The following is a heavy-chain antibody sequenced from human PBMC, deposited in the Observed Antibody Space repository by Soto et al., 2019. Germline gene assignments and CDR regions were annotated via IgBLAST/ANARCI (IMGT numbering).Heavy chain of an antibody. CDR3: AREWRAAAGTGYDY. J-gene: IGHJ4*02. CDR1: GGSVSSSSYY. D-gene: IGHD6-13*01. Sequence: SETLSLTCTVSGGSVSSSSYYWGWVRQPPGKGLEWIGSVYYSGSTYYNPSLESRVTISVNTSKNQFSLKLSSVSAADTAVYYCAREWRAAAGTGYDYWGQGTLVTVSS. V-gene: IGHV4-39*02. CDR2: VYYSGST.